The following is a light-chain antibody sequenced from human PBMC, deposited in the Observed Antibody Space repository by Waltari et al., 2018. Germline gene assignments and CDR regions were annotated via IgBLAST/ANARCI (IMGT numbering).Light chain of an antibody. CDR1: QSVSRT. V-gene: IGKV3-20*01. CDR3: QHYVSLPVT. CDR2: GAS. J-gene: IGKJ1*01. Sequence: IVLPQSPGTLSLSPGDRATLSCRASQSVSRTLSWYQQKPGQAPSLLIYGASIRGTGIPDRFSGSGCGTDFSLTISRLEPEDFAVYYCQHYVSLPVTFGQGTKVEIK.